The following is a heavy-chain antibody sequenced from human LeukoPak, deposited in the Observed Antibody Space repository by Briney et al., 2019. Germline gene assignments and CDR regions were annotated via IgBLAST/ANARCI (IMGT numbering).Heavy chain of an antibody. D-gene: IGHD3-22*01. Sequence: TSETLSLTCTVSGGSISSYYWSWIRQPPGKGLEWIGYIYYSGSTNYNPSLKSRVTISVDTSKNQFSLKLSSVTAADTAVYYCARVRYYYDSSGYYHAFDIWGQGTMVTVSS. CDR1: GGSISSYY. CDR2: IYYSGST. V-gene: IGHV4-59*01. J-gene: IGHJ3*02. CDR3: ARVRYYYDSSGYYHAFDI.